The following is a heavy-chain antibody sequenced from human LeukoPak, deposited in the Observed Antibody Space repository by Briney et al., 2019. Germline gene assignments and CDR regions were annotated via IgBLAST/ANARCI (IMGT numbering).Heavy chain of an antibody. CDR3: ARVPQGGSNPNWFDP. J-gene: IGHJ5*02. D-gene: IGHD2-15*01. CDR2: IIPIFGTA. Sequence: GASVKVSCKASGGTFSSYAISWVRQAPGQGLEWMGGIIPIFGTANYAQKFQGRVTITADESTSTAYMELSSLRSEDTAVYYCARVPQGGSNPNWFDPWGQGTLVTVSS. V-gene: IGHV1-69*13. CDR1: GGTFSSYA.